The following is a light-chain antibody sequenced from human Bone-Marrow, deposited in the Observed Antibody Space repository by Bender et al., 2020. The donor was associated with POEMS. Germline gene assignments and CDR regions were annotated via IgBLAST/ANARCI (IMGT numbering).Light chain of an antibody. Sequence: QSALTQPPSASGSPGQSVTISCTGTSSDVGTYNYVSWYQQHPGKAPKLLIYEVRKRPSGVSNRFSGSKSDNTASLTISGLQAEDEADYYCATWDANRSGPCVVFGGGTKLTVL. CDR1: SSDVGTYNY. V-gene: IGLV2-8*01. J-gene: IGLJ2*01. CDR3: ATWDANRSGPCVV. CDR2: EVR.